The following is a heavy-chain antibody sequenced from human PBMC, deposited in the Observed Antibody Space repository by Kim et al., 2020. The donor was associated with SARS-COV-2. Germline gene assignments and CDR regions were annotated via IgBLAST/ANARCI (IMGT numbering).Heavy chain of an antibody. V-gene: IGHV3-21*01. CDR3: ARDYNSGSSYISSMDV. J-gene: IGHJ6*02. Sequence: SVKGRFTISRDNAKNSLYLQMNSLRAEDTAVYYCARDYNSGSSYISSMDVWGQGTTVTVSS. D-gene: IGHD1-26*01.